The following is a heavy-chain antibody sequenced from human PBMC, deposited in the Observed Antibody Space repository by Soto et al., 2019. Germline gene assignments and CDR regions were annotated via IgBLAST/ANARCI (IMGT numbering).Heavy chain of an antibody. CDR2: INDGGGDT. V-gene: IGHV3-23*01. CDR3: AKKHCASYCSGGNCYDVDY. Sequence: EVQLLESGGGLVQPGGSLRLSCSASEFTFSNCAMSWVRHAPGKGLEWVSAINDGGGDTYYRNSVRSRFTTSRDNSKNMLYLYMKSLSADGLAVYYCAKKHCASYCSGGNCYDVDYWGEGALVTFSS. CDR1: EFTFSNCA. D-gene: IGHD2-15*01. J-gene: IGHJ4*02.